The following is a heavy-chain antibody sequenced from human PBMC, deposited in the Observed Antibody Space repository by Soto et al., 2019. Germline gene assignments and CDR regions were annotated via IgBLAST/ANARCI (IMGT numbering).Heavy chain of an antibody. CDR2: IYSNGTT. D-gene: IGHD6-13*01. Sequence: PSETLSLTCSVSGGSIRGHYWSWIRLPAGRRLQWVGRIYSNGTTNYNPSLKSRVRMSVDTDRNSFSLRLDSVTAADTAVYYCARNFDIAATGTAFDSWGRGVLVTVSS. J-gene: IGHJ4*02. CDR3: ARNFDIAATGTAFDS. V-gene: IGHV4-4*07. CDR1: GGSIRGHY.